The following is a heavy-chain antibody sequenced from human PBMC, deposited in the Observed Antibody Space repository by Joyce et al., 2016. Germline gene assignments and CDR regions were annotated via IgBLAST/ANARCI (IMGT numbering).Heavy chain of an antibody. D-gene: IGHD3-3*01. CDR3: ARDDDFWSGYYDY. CDR1: GYTFSSYG. CDR2: INAYKGNT. Sequence: QVQLVQSGAEVKKPGALVKVSCKASGYTFSSYGVSWVRQAPGLGLEWMGWINAYKGNTNYAQKLQGRVTKTTDTSTSTAYMELRSLGADDADVYYCARDDDFWSGYYDYWGPGTLVTVSS. V-gene: IGHV1-18*04. J-gene: IGHJ4*02.